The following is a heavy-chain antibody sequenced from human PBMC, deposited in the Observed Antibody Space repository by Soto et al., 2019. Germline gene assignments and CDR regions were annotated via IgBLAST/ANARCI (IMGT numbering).Heavy chain of an antibody. V-gene: IGHV3-23*01. CDR1: GFPFSSHA. Sequence: PGGSLRLSRAASGFPFSSHAMSWVRQAPGKGLEWVSAIRGSSSHTYYADSVKGRFTVSRDNSKNTLYLQMDSLRAEDTAIYYCAKFTTLYTPFYGMDVWGPGTTVTVSS. CDR2: IRGSSSHT. D-gene: IGHD2-15*01. J-gene: IGHJ6*02. CDR3: AKFTTLYTPFYGMDV.